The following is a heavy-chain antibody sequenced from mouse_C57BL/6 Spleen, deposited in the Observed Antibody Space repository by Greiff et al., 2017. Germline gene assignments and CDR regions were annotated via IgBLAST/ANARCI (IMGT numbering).Heavy chain of an antibody. Sequence: VQLQQSGAELVRPGASVKLSCTASGFNIKDDYMHWVKQRPEQGLEWIGWIDPENGDTAYASKFQGKATITADTSSNTAYLQLSSLTSEDTAVYYCTRVYGSSYWGQGTLVTVSA. CDR2: IDPENGDT. V-gene: IGHV14-4*01. J-gene: IGHJ3*01. CDR1: GFNIKDDY. D-gene: IGHD1-1*01. CDR3: TRVYGSSY.